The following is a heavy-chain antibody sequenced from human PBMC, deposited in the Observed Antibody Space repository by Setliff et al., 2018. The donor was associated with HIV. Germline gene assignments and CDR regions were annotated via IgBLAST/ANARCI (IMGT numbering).Heavy chain of an antibody. CDR2: IYTSGST. CDR1: SYSISGGYY. CDR3: ARDSYDSSGGAAFDI. V-gene: IGHV4-38-2*02. Sequence: SETLSLTCGVSSYSISGGYYWGWIRQPPGKGLEWIGSIYTSGSTNYNPSLKSRVTISVDTSKNQFSLKLSSVTAADTAVYYCARDSYDSSGGAAFDIWGQGTMVTVSS. J-gene: IGHJ3*02. D-gene: IGHD3-22*01.